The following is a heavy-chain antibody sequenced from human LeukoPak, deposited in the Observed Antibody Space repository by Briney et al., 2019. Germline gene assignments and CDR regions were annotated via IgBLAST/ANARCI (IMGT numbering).Heavy chain of an antibody. CDR3: ARARVGYYYDSSGYHFDY. CDR2: ISSRNTYI. J-gene: IGHJ4*02. Sequence: GGSLRLSCVASGFSFSSDTMNWVRQAPGKGLEWVSSISSRNTYISYADSVRGRFTIPRDNAKNSLYLQMNNLRVEDTAVYYCARARVGYYYDSSGYHFDYWGQGTLVTVSS. CDR1: GFSFSSDT. D-gene: IGHD3-22*01. V-gene: IGHV3-21*06.